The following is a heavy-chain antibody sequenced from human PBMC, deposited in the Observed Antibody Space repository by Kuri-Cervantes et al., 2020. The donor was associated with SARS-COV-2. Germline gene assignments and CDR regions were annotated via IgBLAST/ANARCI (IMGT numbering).Heavy chain of an antibody. CDR1: GGSIRSSRYF. CDR3: ARQMMSSITIFGVVITRNWFDP. J-gene: IGHJ5*02. V-gene: IGHV4-30-2*01. CDR2: IYHSGST. D-gene: IGHD3-3*01. Sequence: TLSLTCTVSGGSIRSSRYFWSWIRQPPGKGLEWIGYIYHSGSTYYNPSLKSRVIISVDRSKNQFSLKLSSVTAADTAVYYCARQMMSSITIFGVVITRNWFDPWARGPL.